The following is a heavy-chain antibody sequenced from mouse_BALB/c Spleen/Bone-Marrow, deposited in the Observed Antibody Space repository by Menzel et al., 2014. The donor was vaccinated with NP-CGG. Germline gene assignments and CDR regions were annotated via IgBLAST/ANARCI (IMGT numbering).Heavy chain of an antibody. Sequence: DVHLVESGGGLVQPGGSLKLSCAASGLTFSSYGMSWVRQTPDKRLELVATINSNGGSTYYPDSVKGRFTISRDNAKNTLYLQMSSLKSEDTAMYYCARDYYGSSDYWGQGTTLTVSS. V-gene: IGHV5-6-3*01. J-gene: IGHJ2*01. CDR1: GLTFSSYG. D-gene: IGHD1-1*01. CDR3: ARDYYGSSDY. CDR2: INSNGGST.